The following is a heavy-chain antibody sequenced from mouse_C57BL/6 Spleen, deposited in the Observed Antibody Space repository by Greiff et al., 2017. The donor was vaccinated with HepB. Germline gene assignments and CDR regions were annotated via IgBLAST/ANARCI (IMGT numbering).Heavy chain of an antibody. D-gene: IGHD1-1*01. V-gene: IGHV1-55*01. CDR1: GYTFTSYW. J-gene: IGHJ2*01. CDR3: ARADYYGSSYYFDY. Sequence: VQLQQSGAELVKPGASVKMSCKASGYTFTSYWITWVKQRPGQGLEWIGDIYPGSGSTNYNEKFKSKATLAVETSSSTAYMQLSSLTSEDSAVYYCARADYYGSSYYFDYWGQGTTLTVSS. CDR2: IYPGSGST.